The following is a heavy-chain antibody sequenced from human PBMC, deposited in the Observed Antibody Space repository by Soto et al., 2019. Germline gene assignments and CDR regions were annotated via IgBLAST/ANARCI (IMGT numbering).Heavy chain of an antibody. CDR2: IWYDGSNK. CDR1: GFTFSSYG. CDR3: ARGKLDTYYDILTGISYYYYGMDV. D-gene: IGHD3-9*01. Sequence: PGGSLRLSCAASGFTFSSYGMHWVRQAPGKGLEWVAVIWYDGSNKYYADSVKGRFTISRDNSKNTLYLQMNSLRAEDTAVYYCARGKLDTYYDILTGISYYYYGMDVWGQGTTVTVSS. J-gene: IGHJ6*02. V-gene: IGHV3-33*01.